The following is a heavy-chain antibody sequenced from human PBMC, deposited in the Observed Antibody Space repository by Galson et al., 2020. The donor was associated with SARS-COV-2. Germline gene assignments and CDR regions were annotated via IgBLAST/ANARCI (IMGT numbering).Heavy chain of an antibody. Sequence: SETLSLTCAVYGGSFSGYYWSWIRQPPGKGLEWIGEINHSGSINYNPSLKSRVTISVDTSKNQFSLKLSSVTAADTAVYYCARGQIAAAGTLDAVFFDYWGQGTLVTVSS. D-gene: IGHD6-13*01. CDR2: INHSGSI. V-gene: IGHV4-34*01. J-gene: IGHJ4*02. CDR3: ARGQIAAAGTLDAVFFDY. CDR1: GGSFSGYY.